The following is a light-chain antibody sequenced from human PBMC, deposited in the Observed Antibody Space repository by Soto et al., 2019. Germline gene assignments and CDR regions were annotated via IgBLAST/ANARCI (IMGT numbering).Light chain of an antibody. CDR2: DVS. CDR1: SNDLGDYNY. V-gene: IGLV2-14*03. CDR3: TSYTTTGPYV. J-gene: IGLJ1*01. Sequence: QSALTQPASVSGSPGQSITISCTGASNDLGDYNYVSWYQQHPGKAPKLMIYDVSSRPSGVSDRFSGSKSGNTASLTISGLQAEDLADYYCTSYTTTGPYVFATGTKDTVL.